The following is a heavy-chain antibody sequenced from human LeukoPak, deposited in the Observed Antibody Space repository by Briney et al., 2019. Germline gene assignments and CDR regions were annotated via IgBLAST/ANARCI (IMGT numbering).Heavy chain of an antibody. J-gene: IGHJ5*02. CDR2: IYHSGST. CDR1: GYSISSDYY. D-gene: IGHD3-10*01. CDR3: AKSLYGSGSYYNWFDP. Sequence: SETLSLSCTVSGYSISSDYYWGWIRQPPGKGLEWIGTIYHSGSTSYNPSLKSRVTISVDTSKNQFSLKLSSVTAADTAVYYCAKSLYGSGSYYNWFDPWGQGTLVTVSS. V-gene: IGHV4-38-2*02.